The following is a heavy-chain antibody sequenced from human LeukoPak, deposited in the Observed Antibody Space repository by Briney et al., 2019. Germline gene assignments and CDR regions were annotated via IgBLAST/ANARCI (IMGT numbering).Heavy chain of an antibody. Sequence: PSETLSLTCAVYGGSFSGYYWSWIRQPPGKGLEWIGEINHSGSTNYNPPLKSRVTISVDTSKNQFSLKLSSVTAADTAVYYCARRRIYRLIDYWGQGTLVTVSS. J-gene: IGHJ4*02. D-gene: IGHD2-2*02. CDR1: GGSFSGYY. CDR3: ARRRIYRLIDY. V-gene: IGHV4-34*01. CDR2: INHSGST.